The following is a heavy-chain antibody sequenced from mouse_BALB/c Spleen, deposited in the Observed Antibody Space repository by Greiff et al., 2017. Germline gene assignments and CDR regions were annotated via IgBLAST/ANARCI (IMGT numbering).Heavy chain of an antibody. CDR2: ISYSGST. Sequence: EVQLKESGPGLVKPSQSLSLTCTVTGYSITSDYAWNWIRQFPGNKLEWMGYISYSGSTSYNPSLKSRISITRDTSKNQFFLQLNSVTTEDTATYYCARLPGAMDYWGQGTSVTVSS. CDR3: ARLPGAMDY. D-gene: IGHD5-5*01. V-gene: IGHV3-2*02. CDR1: GYSITSDYA. J-gene: IGHJ4*01.